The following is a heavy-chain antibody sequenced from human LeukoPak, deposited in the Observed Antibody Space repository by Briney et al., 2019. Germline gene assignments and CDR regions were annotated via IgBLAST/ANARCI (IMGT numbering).Heavy chain of an antibody. D-gene: IGHD5-12*01. CDR2: IYYSGST. J-gene: IGHJ4*02. CDR1: GGSISSYY. Sequence: PSETLTLTCTVSGGSISSYYWSWIRQPPGKGLEWIGYIYYSGSTNYNPSLKSRVTISVDTSKNQFSLKLSSVTAADTAVYYCARHFYSGYARALDYWGQGTLVIVSS. CDR3: ARHFYSGYARALDY. V-gene: IGHV4-59*01.